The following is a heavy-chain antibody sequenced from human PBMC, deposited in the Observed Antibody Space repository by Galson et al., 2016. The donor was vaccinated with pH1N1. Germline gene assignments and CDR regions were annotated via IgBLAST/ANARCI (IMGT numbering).Heavy chain of an antibody. D-gene: IGHD5-12*01. CDR2: ILYDGTNE. Sequence: SLRLSCAASGFTFTSYAMHWVRQAPGKGLEWVAVILYDGTNEYYADSVEGRFTISRDKTQSTVYLQMNSLRTEDTAVYYCARDSEYSGHEGFHWAQGTRVIVSS. CDR1: GFTFTSYA. V-gene: IGHV3-30*04. J-gene: IGHJ4*02. CDR3: ARDSEYSGHEGFH.